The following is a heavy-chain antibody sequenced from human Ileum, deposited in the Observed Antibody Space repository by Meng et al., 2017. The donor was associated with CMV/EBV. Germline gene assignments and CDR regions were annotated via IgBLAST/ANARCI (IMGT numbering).Heavy chain of an antibody. CDR3: VTADHHAIKY. Sequence: VQTQQGGAGTLKPWGTLAVTCSLGGSFSPYTWSWIRQAPGKGLEWIGEINQYGSTNFNPSVKSRVTISRDTSKNQFSLRLNSVTAADAAVYYCVTADHHAIKYWGQGTLVTVSS. CDR1: GSFSPYT. V-gene: IGHV4-34*01. J-gene: IGHJ4*02. CDR2: INQYGST. D-gene: IGHD5-12*01.